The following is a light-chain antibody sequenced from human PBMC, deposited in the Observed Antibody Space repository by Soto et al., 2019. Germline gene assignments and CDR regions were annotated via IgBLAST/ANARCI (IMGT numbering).Light chain of an antibody. V-gene: IGKV3-20*01. CDR2: GAS. J-gene: IGKJ3*01. CDR3: QQYVSKTT. CDR1: QSLAGNY. Sequence: DIVLTQSPGTLSLSPGETATLSCRASQSLAGNYLAWYQQKPGQAPRLLISGASSRATGIPDRFSGSGSGTDFTLTISRLEPEDFAAYYCQQYVSKTTFGPGTKVDIK.